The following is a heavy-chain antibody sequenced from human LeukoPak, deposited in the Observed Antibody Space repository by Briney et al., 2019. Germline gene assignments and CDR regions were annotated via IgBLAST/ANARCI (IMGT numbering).Heavy chain of an antibody. CDR3: AKDLGTSSSSPLYNWFDP. CDR1: GFTFSSYG. D-gene: IGHD6-13*01. CDR2: ISYDGSNK. Sequence: GGSLGLSCAASGFTFSSYGMHWVRQAAGKGLEWVAVISYDGSNKYYADSVKARFTISRDNSKNTLYLQMNSLRAEDTAVYYCAKDLGTSSSSPLYNWFDPWGQGTLVTVSS. J-gene: IGHJ5*02. V-gene: IGHV3-30*18.